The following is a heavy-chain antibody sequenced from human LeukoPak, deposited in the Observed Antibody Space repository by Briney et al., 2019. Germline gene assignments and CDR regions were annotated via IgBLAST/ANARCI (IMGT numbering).Heavy chain of an antibody. D-gene: IGHD3-3*01. CDR3: ARVYWSGYFLHWFDP. Sequence: SETLSLTCTVSGGSISSYYWSWIRQPTGKGLEWIGYIYYSGSTNYNPSLKSRVTISVDTSKNQFSLKLSSVTAADTAVYYCARVYWSGYFLHWFDPWGQGTLVTVSS. J-gene: IGHJ5*02. CDR1: GGSISSYY. V-gene: IGHV4-59*01. CDR2: IYYSGST.